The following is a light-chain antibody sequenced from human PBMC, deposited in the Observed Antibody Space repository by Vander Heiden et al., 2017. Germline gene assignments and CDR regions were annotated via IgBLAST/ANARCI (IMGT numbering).Light chain of an antibody. J-gene: IGKJ4*01. V-gene: IGKV1-5*03. CDR3: QQDYSYPLT. Sequence: IQVTQAPSTLSASVGDRVTITCRASQSISSWLAWYQQKPGKAPKLLIYTASSLESGVPSRFSGSGSGTEFTLTISSLQPDDFATYYCQQDYSYPLTFGGGTKVEIK. CDR1: QSISSW. CDR2: TAS.